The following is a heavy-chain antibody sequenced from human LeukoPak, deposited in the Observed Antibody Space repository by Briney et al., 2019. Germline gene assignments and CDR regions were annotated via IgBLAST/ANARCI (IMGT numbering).Heavy chain of an antibody. V-gene: IGHV4-34*01. J-gene: IGHJ6*02. Sequence: PSETLSLTCAVYGGSFSGYYWSWIRQPPGKGLEWIGEINHSGSTNYNPSLKSRVTISVDTSKNQFSLKLSSVTAADTAVYYCARVPRVRFPSGGKRDYYYGMDVWGQGTMVTVSS. CDR1: GGSFSGYY. D-gene: IGHD2-15*01. CDR2: INHSGST. CDR3: ARVPRVRFPSGGKRDYYYGMDV.